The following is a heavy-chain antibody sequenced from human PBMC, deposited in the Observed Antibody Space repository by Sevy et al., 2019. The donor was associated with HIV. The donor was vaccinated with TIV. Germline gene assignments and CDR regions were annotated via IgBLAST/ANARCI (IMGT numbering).Heavy chain of an antibody. CDR3: ARVGSSGWPADKYFAS. D-gene: IGHD6-19*01. J-gene: IGHJ4*02. Sequence: SGPTLVKPTQTLTLTCTFSGFSLTTSGMCVTWIRQPPGKALEWLARIDWDDDKYYSTSLKTRLTISKDTSKNQVVLKMPNMDPGDTATYYCARVGSSGWPADKYFASWGQGTLVTVSS. CDR1: GFSLTTSGMC. CDR2: IDWDDDK. V-gene: IGHV2-70*11.